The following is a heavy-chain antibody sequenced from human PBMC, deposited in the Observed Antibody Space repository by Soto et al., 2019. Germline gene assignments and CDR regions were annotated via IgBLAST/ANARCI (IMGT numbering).Heavy chain of an antibody. CDR2: ISGHNGNT. V-gene: IGHV1-18*01. J-gene: IGHJ3*02. D-gene: IGHD2-8*01. CDR3: SRDSALRDESFDI. CDR1: GYTFTRYG. Sequence: VQLVQSGAEVKKPGASVKVSCKASGYTFTRYGISWVRQAPGQGLEWMGWISGHNGNTNYAEKLQGRVTMTTDTSTSTAYMELRSLRSNDTAVYYCSRDSALRDESFDIWGQGTRVTVSS.